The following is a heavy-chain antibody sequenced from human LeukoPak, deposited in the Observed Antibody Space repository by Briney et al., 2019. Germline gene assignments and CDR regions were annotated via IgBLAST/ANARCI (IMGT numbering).Heavy chain of an antibody. Sequence: PGGSLRPSCAASGFTFSNFAMMWVRQAPGTGLQWVSTITGYVATFYPDCVRGGFTIFRDTSMNTRFLQMNSLGAEDTAVYYCAKGAAAGKVDWFDPWGQGTLVTVSS. V-gene: IGHV3-23*01. CDR1: GFTFSNFA. D-gene: IGHD6-13*01. J-gene: IGHJ5*02. CDR3: AKGAAAGKVDWFDP. CDR2: ITGYVAT.